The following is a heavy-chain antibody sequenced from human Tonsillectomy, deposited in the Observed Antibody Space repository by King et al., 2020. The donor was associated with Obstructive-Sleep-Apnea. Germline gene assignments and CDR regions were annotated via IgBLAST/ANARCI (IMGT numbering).Heavy chain of an antibody. CDR1: GYTFTGVY. D-gene: IGHD3-10*01. Sequence: QLVQSGAEVKKPGASVKVSCKTFGYTFTGVYMYWVRQAPGQGLEWMGWINPNSGGTKYAPKFQGRVTMTRDTSITTAYMELSSLRSDDTAIYYCARDFKASGSGSRDHWGQGTLVTVSS. V-gene: IGHV1-2*02. J-gene: IGHJ5*02. CDR2: INPNSGGT. CDR3: ARDFKASGSGSRDH.